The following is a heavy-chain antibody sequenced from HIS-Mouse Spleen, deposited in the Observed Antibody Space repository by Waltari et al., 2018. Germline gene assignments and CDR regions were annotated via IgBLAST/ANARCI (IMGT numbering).Heavy chain of an antibody. CDR1: GGSISSYY. CDR2: IYYSGRT. V-gene: IGHV4-59*08. J-gene: IGHJ2*01. D-gene: IGHD3-10*01. Sequence: QVQLQESGPGLVKPSETLSLTCTVSGGSISSYYWSWIRQPPGKGLECSGYIYYSGRTNHDPSLKSGVTISVETSQNQFSVKLGSVTAADTAVYYGARRPSGVPPPTNWYFDLWGRGTLVTVSS. CDR3: ARRPSGVPPPTNWYFDL.